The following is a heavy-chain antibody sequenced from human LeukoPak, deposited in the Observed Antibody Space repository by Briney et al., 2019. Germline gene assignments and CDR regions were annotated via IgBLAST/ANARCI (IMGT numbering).Heavy chain of an antibody. V-gene: IGHV4-30-2*01. Sequence: SQTLSLTCAVSGGSISSGGYSWSWIRQPPGKGLEWIGYIYHSGSTYYNPSLKSRVTMSVDTSKNQFSLKLSSVTAADTAVYYCARYYYGSGSFVNWFDPWGQGTLVTVSS. CDR3: ARYYYGSGSFVNWFDP. CDR2: IYHSGST. D-gene: IGHD3-10*01. J-gene: IGHJ5*02. CDR1: GGSISSGGYS.